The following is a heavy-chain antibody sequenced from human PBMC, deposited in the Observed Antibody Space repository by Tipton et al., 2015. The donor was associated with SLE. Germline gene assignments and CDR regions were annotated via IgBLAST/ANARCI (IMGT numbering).Heavy chain of an antibody. J-gene: IGHJ4*02. V-gene: IGHV3-7*01. CDR3: ARDPGYYYGSGSHGDS. Sequence: GSLRLSCAASGFTFSTYWMTWARQAPGKGLEWVANIKQDGSEKYYVDSVKGRFTISRDNAKNSLYLQMNSLRAEDTAVYYCARDPGYYYGSGSHGDSWGQGTLITVSS. CDR1: GFTFSTYW. D-gene: IGHD3-10*01. CDR2: IKQDGSEK.